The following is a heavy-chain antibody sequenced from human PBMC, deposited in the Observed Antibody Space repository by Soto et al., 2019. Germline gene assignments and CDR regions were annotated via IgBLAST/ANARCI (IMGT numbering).Heavy chain of an antibody. CDR3: TKCNYGNYYGMDV. J-gene: IGHJ6*02. CDR1: GFTFSTYA. Sequence: EVQLLESGGGLVQPGGSLRLSCAASGFTFSTYAMTWVRQAPGKGLEWVSAISGRSGGTYYADSVRGRFTISRDNSKNTLFLQINSLRAEDTAVYYCTKCNYGNYYGMDVWGQGTTVTVSS. V-gene: IGHV3-23*01. D-gene: IGHD4-4*01. CDR2: ISGRSGGT.